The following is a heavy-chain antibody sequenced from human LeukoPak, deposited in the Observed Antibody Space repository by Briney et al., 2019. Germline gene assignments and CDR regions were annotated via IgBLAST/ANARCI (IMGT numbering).Heavy chain of an antibody. Sequence: ASVKVSCRASGYTFTGYYMHWVRQAPGQGLEWMGWINPNSGGTNYAQKFQGRVTMTRDTSISTAYMELSRLRSDDTAVYYCANIAVAVDWFDPWGQGTLVTVSS. J-gene: IGHJ5*02. CDR2: INPNSGGT. V-gene: IGHV1-2*02. CDR3: ANIAVAVDWFDP. CDR1: GYTFTGYY. D-gene: IGHD6-19*01.